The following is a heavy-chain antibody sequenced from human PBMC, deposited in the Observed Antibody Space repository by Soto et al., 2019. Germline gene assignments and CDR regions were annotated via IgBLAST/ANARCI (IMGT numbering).Heavy chain of an antibody. CDR2: IYYSGST. CDR1: GGSISSSSYY. Sequence: SETLSLTCTVSGGSISSSSYYWGWIRQPPGKGLEWIGSIYYSGSTYYNPSLKSRVTISVDTSKNQFSLKLSSLTAADTAVYYCARLGTAMVYYYYGMDVWGQGTTVTVSS. V-gene: IGHV4-39*01. D-gene: IGHD5-18*01. J-gene: IGHJ6*02. CDR3: ARLGTAMVYYYYGMDV.